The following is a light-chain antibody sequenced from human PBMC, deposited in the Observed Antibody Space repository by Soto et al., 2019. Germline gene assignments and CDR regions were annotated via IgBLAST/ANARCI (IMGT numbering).Light chain of an antibody. CDR3: SSYAGSNAWV. CDR2: EVS. V-gene: IGLV2-8*01. CDR1: SSDVGGYNY. J-gene: IGLJ3*02. Sequence: QSVLTQPPSASGSPGQSVTISCTGTSSDVGGYNYVSWYQQHPGKAPKLMIYEVSKRPSGVPDRFAGSKSGNTASLTVSGLQAEDEAYCYCSSYAGSNAWVFGGGTKLTVL.